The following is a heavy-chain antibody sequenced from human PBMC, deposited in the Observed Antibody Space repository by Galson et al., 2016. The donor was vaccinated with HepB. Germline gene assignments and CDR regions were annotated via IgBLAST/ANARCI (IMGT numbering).Heavy chain of an antibody. CDR1: GFSFASYA. V-gene: IGHV3-64D*06. Sequence: SLRLSCAASGFSFASYAMHWVRQAPGKRLEWVSGVSGDGARTYYADSVKGRFTISRDNSKNTLYLQLSSLRPEDTAFYYCVKALVHLGHFDLWGQGTLVTVSS. CDR2: VSGDGART. D-gene: IGHD1-1*01. CDR3: VKALVHLGHFDL. J-gene: IGHJ4*02.